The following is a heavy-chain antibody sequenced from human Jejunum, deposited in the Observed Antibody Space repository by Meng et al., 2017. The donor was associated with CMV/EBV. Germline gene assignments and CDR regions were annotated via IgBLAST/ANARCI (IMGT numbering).Heavy chain of an antibody. J-gene: IGHJ4*02. Sequence: SGSTFGSYAMSWVRQAPGKGLEWVSVIYGAASSIYYADSVKGRFTISRDDSKNTLYLQMNALRAEDTAVYYCAKLPRKAATYFDYWGQGTLVTVSS. V-gene: IGHV3-23*03. D-gene: IGHD6-25*01. CDR2: IYGAASSI. CDR1: GSTFGSYA. CDR3: AKLPRKAATYFDY.